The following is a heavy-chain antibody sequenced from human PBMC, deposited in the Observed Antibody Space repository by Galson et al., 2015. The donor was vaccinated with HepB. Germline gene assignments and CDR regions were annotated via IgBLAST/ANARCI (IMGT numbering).Heavy chain of an antibody. J-gene: IGHJ2*01. CDR1: GFTFSSYD. Sequence: SLRLSCAASGFTFSSYDMHWVRHATGKGLEWVSAIGTAGDTYYPGSVKGRFTISRENAKNSLYLQMNSLRAGDTAVYYCARGTGDYWYFDLWGRGTLVTVSS. V-gene: IGHV3-13*01. CDR3: ARGTGDYWYFDL. CDR2: IGTAGDT.